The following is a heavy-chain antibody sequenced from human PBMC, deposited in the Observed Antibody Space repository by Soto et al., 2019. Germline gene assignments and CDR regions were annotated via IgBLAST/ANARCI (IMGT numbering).Heavy chain of an antibody. D-gene: IGHD5-12*01. V-gene: IGHV4-31*03. Sequence: TLSLTCTVSGGSISSGGYYWSWIRQHPGKGLEWIGYIYYSGSTYYNPSLKSRVTISVDTSKNQFSLKLSSVTAADTAVYYCARDCALKVATGTPPRYYYYYYMDVWGKGTTVTVSS. CDR3: ARDCALKVATGTPPRYYYYYYMDV. CDR1: GGSISSGGYY. J-gene: IGHJ6*03. CDR2: IYYSGST.